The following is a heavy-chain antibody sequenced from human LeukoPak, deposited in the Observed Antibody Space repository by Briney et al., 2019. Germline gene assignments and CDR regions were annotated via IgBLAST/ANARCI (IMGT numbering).Heavy chain of an antibody. Sequence: GGSLRLSCAASGFTFSSYSMNWVRQAPGKGLEWVSYISSSSSTIYYAGPVKGRFTISRDNAKNSLYLQMNSLRAEDTAVYYCARSRIAIWFDPWGQGTLVTVSS. CDR2: ISSSSSTI. J-gene: IGHJ5*02. V-gene: IGHV3-48*01. CDR3: ARSRIAIWFDP. CDR1: GFTFSSYS. D-gene: IGHD3-22*01.